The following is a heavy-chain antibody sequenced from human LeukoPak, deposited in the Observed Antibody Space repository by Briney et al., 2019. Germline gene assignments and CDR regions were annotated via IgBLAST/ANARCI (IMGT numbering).Heavy chain of an antibody. J-gene: IGHJ6*03. CDR2: INHRGST. CDR1: GGSFCGYY. CDR3: ARGPHMDV. V-gene: IGHV4-34*01. Sequence: SETLSLTCAVYGGSFCGYYWSWIRQPPGKGLEWIEKINHRGSTNYNPSLKSRITISVDTSKNQSSLKLSSVTAADTAVYYGARGPHMDVWGKGTTVTVSS.